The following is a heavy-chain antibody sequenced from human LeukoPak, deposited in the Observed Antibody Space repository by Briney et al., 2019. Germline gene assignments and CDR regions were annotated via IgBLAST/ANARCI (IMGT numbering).Heavy chain of an antibody. V-gene: IGHV3-30*02. J-gene: IGHJ4*02. Sequence: LTGGSLRLSCAASGFTFSSYGMHWVRQAPGKGLEWVAFIRYDGSNKYCADSVKGRFTISRDNSKNTLYLQMNSLRAEDTAVYYCAKASRGNLYDFWSGYHEYYFDYWGQGTLVTVSS. D-gene: IGHD3-3*01. CDR2: IRYDGSNK. CDR1: GFTFSSYG. CDR3: AKASRGNLYDFWSGYHEYYFDY.